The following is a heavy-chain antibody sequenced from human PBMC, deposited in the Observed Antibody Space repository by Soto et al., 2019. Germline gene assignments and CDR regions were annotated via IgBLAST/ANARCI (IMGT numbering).Heavy chain of an antibody. V-gene: IGHV3-15*01. CDR2: IKNKYDGGTI. J-gene: IGHJ4*02. D-gene: IGHD3-22*01. Sequence: EVQLVECVGGLVKPGRSLRLSCADSGFTISSAWMSCVRQAPGKGLEWVGRIKNKYDGGTIDYAAPVEGRFTISREDSKNTPYLQMNSLKTEDTAVYYCAADDSNGPAKIDYWGQGTLVTVSS. CDR1: GFTISSAW. CDR3: AADDSNGPAKIDY.